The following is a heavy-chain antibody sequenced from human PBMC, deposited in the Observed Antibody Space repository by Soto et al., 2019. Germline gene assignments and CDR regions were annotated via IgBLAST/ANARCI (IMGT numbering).Heavy chain of an antibody. CDR1: GYTFNSYG. CDR3: ARGSKPGLAVAGTVSFDP. Sequence: GASVKVSCKASGYTFNSYGITWVRQAPGQGLEWMGWISAYDGNTNYAQKLQGRVTVTTDTSTSTAYMELRSLRSDDTAVYYCARGSKPGLAVAGTVSFDPWGQGTLVTVSS. D-gene: IGHD6-13*01. J-gene: IGHJ5*02. V-gene: IGHV1-18*01. CDR2: ISAYDGNT.